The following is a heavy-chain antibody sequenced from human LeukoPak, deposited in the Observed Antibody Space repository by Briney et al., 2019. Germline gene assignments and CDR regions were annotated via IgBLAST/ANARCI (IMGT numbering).Heavy chain of an antibody. CDR1: GFTFSDSY. D-gene: IGHD5-24*01. Sequence: GGSLRLSCAASGFTFSDSYMSWIRQAPWKGLEWLSYISGSGGDIAYRDSVKGRMTIPRDNAKNSLYLQMNSLTVEDTAVYYCAKGSARDGGPWGQGTLVTVSS. CDR2: ISGSGGDI. CDR3: AKGSARDGGP. J-gene: IGHJ5*02. V-gene: IGHV3-11*04.